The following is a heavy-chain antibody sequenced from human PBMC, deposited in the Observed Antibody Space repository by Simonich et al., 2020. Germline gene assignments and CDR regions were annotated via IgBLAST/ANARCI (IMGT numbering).Heavy chain of an antibody. CDR2: RNPTTGNT. J-gene: IGHJ5*02. Sequence: QVQLVQSGAEVKKPGASVKVSCKASGYTFTSYDINWVRQATGQGLDGMGWRNPTTGNTGYSQKFQGRATITRNTSISTAYMELSSLRSEDTAVYYCARARYCSSTSCYNWFDPWGQGTLVTVSS. CDR1: GYTFTSYD. D-gene: IGHD2-2*01. V-gene: IGHV1-8*03. CDR3: ARARYCSSTSCYNWFDP.